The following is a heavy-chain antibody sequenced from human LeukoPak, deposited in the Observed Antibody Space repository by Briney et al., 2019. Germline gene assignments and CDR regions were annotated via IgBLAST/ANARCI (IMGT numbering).Heavy chain of an antibody. CDR1: GDFISSHY. V-gene: IGHV4-59*11. J-gene: IGHJ6*02. CDR3: ARSVSGWYGMDV. Sequence: ASETLSLTCTISGDFISSHYWSWIRQPPGKGLERIGYIYYTGSTNYNPSLKSRVTISIDTPKNQVSLKLSSVTAVDTALYYCARSVSGWYGMDVWGQGTTVTVSS. CDR2: IYYTGST. D-gene: IGHD6-25*01.